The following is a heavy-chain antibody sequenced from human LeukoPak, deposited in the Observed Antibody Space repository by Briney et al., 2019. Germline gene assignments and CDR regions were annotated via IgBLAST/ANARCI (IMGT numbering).Heavy chain of an antibody. Sequence: SETLSLTCTVSGGSISSSAYSWGWIRQPPGKGLDWIGDIYDSGNTYYNPSLKSRVTISVDTSKNQFSLKLNSVTAADTAVYYCARQYGPGYSSTWYFDYWGQGTLVTVSS. CDR3: ARQYGPGYSSTWYFDY. D-gene: IGHD6-13*01. CDR1: GGSISSSAYS. J-gene: IGHJ4*02. CDR2: IYDSGNT. V-gene: IGHV4-39*01.